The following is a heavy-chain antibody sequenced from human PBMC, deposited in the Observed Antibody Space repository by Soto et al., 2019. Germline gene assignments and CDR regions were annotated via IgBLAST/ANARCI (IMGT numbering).Heavy chain of an antibody. V-gene: IGHV3-23*01. CDR3: AKDQSSGWWGRDAFDI. CDR2: ISGSGGST. Sequence: GGSLRLSCAASGFTFSSYAMSWVRQAPGKGLEWVSAISGSGGSTYYADSVKGRFTISRDNSKNTLYLQMNSLRAEDTAVYYCAKDQSSGWWGRDAFDIWGQGTMVTVSS. CDR1: GFTFSSYA. D-gene: IGHD6-19*01. J-gene: IGHJ3*02.